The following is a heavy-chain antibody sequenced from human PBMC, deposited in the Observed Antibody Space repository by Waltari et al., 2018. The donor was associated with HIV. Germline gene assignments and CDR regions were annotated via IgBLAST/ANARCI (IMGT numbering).Heavy chain of an antibody. V-gene: IGHV3-30*18. CDR1: RFTSIIYA. CDR3: AKGASGWSPGY. J-gene: IGHJ4*02. Sequence: QVQLVESGGGVVEPGRALRLPCADYRFTSIIYAMHWVRQAPGKWLEWVAVISYYGDNKYYADSVKGRFTISRDNSKNTLYLQMNSLRAEDTAVYYCAKGASGWSPGYWGQGTLVTVSS. CDR2: ISYYGDNK. D-gene: IGHD6-19*01.